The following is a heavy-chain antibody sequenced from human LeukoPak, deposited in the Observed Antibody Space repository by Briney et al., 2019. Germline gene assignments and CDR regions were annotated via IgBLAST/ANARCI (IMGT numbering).Heavy chain of an antibody. Sequence: GGSLRLSCLDSGLLFSSYGMHWVRQPPGKGLEWVAVISYDGGNKFYADSVKGRFTISRDNSKNTLYLQMNSLRTEDTALYYCAKTRGVATIRYYLDYWGQGTLVTVSS. CDR3: AKTRGVATIRYYLDY. V-gene: IGHV3-30*18. J-gene: IGHJ4*02. CDR1: GLLFSSYG. CDR2: ISYDGGNK. D-gene: IGHD5-12*01.